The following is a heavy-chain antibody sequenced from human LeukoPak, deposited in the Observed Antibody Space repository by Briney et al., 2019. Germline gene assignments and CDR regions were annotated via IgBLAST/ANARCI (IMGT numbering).Heavy chain of an antibody. CDR2: ISPNSGGT. CDR3: AGGCYIISSGGFVDP. V-gene: IGHV1-2*02. J-gene: IGHJ5*01. Sequence: ASVKVSCKASGYTVTDYYMHWVRQAPGQGLQWMGWISPNSGGTNYAQKFQGRVTMTRDTSISTAYLELSRLSSDDTAVYYCAGGCYIISSGGFVDPWGQGTLVTVSS. D-gene: IGHD6-6*01. CDR1: GYTVTDYY.